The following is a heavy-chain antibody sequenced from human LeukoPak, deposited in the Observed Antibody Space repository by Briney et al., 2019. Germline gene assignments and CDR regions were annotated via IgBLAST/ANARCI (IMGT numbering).Heavy chain of an antibody. J-gene: IGHJ6*02. CDR1: GGTFSSYA. CDR2: IIPILGIA. V-gene: IGHV1-69*04. Sequence: GASVKVSCKASGGTFSSYAISWVRQAPGQGLEWMGRIIPILGIANYAQKFQGRVTITADKSTSTAYMELSSLRSEDTAVYYCARSIVDILTGYNYYYYGMDVWGQGTTVTVSS. D-gene: IGHD3-9*01. CDR3: ARSIVDILTGYNYYYYGMDV.